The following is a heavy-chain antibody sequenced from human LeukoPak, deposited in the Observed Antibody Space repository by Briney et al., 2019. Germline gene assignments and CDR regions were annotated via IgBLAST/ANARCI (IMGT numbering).Heavy chain of an antibody. CDR3: AKAWGSSSWFTDAFDI. V-gene: IGHV3-23*01. CDR1: GFTFSSYA. D-gene: IGHD6-13*01. Sequence: TGGSLRLSCAASGFTFSSYAMSWVRQAPGKGLEWVSAISGSGGSTYYADSVKGRFTISRDNSKNTLYRQMNSLRAEDTAVYYCAKAWGSSSWFTDAFDIWGQGTMVTVSS. J-gene: IGHJ3*02. CDR2: ISGSGGST.